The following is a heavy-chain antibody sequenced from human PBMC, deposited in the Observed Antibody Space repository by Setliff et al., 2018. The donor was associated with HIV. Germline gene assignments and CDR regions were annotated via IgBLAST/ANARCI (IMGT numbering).Heavy chain of an antibody. J-gene: IGHJ5*02. CDR1: GYTFTDYY. CDR2: INPSSGGT. CDR3: ARARLQGIVTAVGPRDNCLDP. D-gene: IGHD1-26*01. Sequence: ASVKVSCKASGYTFTDYYLNWVRQAPGQGLEWMGWINPSSGGTNYAPRLLGRVTMTTDTSTSTAYMELRSLSSDDTAVYYCARARLQGIVTAVGPRDNCLDPWGQGTRVTVSS. V-gene: IGHV1-2*02.